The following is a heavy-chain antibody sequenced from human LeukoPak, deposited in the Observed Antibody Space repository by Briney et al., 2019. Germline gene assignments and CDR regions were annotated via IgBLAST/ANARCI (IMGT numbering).Heavy chain of an antibody. CDR1: GGSISSYY. J-gene: IGHJ6*03. CDR2: IYYSGST. Sequence: ASETLSLTCTVSGGSISSYYWSWIRQPPGKGLEWIGYIYYSGSTNYNPSLKSRVTISVDTSKNQFSLKLSSVTAADTAVYYCARTLPTTHRYDFWSGPSPYYYYMDVWGKGTTVTVSS. CDR3: ARTLPTTHRYDFWSGPSPYYYYMDV. V-gene: IGHV4-59*01. D-gene: IGHD3-3*01.